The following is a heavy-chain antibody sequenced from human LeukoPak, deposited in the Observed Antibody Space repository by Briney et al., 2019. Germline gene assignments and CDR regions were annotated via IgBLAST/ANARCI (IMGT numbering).Heavy chain of an antibody. CDR1: GGSISSGGYY. D-gene: IGHD3-22*01. V-gene: IGHV4-31*03. CDR2: IYYSGST. CDR3: ARGTRKSMIVRYYFDY. Sequence: PSETLSLTCTVSGGSISSGGYYWSWIRQHPGKGLEWIGYIYYSGSTYYNPSLKSRVTISVNTSKNQFSLKLSSVTAADTAVYYCARGTRKSMIVRYYFDYWGQGTLVTVSS. J-gene: IGHJ4*02.